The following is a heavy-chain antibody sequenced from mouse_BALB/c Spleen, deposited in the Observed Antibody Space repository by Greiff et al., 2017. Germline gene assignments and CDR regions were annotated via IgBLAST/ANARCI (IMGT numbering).Heavy chain of an antibody. D-gene: IGHD3-3*01. J-gene: IGHJ3*01. Sequence: QVQLQQSGAELMKPGASVKISCKASGYTFTSYNMHWVKQTPGQGLEWIGAIYPGNGDTSYNQKFKGKATLTADKSSSTAYMQLSSLTSEDSAVYYCARGLSWFAYWGQGTLVTVSA. V-gene: IGHV1-12*01. CDR3: ARGLSWFAY. CDR1: GYTFTSYN. CDR2: IYPGNGDT.